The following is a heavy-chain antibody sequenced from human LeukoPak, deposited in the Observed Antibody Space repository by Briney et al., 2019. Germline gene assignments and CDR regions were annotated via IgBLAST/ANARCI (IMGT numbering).Heavy chain of an antibody. J-gene: IGHJ6*03. V-gene: IGHV1-2*02. CDR3: ARREVAGTYHYYYYYMDV. Sequence: GASVKVSCKASGYTFTGYYMHWVRQAPGQGLEWMGWINPNSGGTNYAQKFQGRVTMTRDTSISTAYMELSRLRSDDTAVYYCARREVAGTYHYYYYYMDVWGKGTTVTVSS. D-gene: IGHD6-19*01. CDR2: INPNSGGT. CDR1: GYTFTGYY.